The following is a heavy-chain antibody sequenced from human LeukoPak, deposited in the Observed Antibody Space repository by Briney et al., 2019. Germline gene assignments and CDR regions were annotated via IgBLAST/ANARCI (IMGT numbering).Heavy chain of an antibody. J-gene: IGHJ6*03. CDR3: ARGYYYYMDV. V-gene: IGHV1-69*05. Sequence: ASVKVSCKASGGTFSSYAISWVRQAPGQGLEWMGGIIPIFGTASYAQKFQGRVTMTRDMSTSTVYMELSSLRSEDTAVYYCARGYYYYMDVWGKGTTVTVSS. CDR2: IIPIFGTA. CDR1: GGTFSSYA.